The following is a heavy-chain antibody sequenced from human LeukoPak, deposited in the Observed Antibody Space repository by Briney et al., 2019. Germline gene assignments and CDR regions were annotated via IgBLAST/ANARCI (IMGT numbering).Heavy chain of an antibody. D-gene: IGHD1-26*01. Sequence: PGGSLRLSYTASGFTFSSYGMHWVRQAPGKGLEWVAFIWYDGTNKYYADSVKGRFTISRDNSKNTLYSQMNSLTPEDTAVYYCAKHGVGKGFDYWGQGTLVTVSS. CDR1: GFTFSSYG. CDR2: IWYDGTNK. V-gene: IGHV3-30*02. J-gene: IGHJ4*02. CDR3: AKHGVGKGFDY.